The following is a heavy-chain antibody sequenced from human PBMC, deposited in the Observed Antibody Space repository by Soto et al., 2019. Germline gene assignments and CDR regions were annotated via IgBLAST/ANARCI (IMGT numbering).Heavy chain of an antibody. CDR3: AGQRGVVTAYY. CDR2: IIPIIGTG. Sequence: QVQLVQSGAEVKKPGSSVKVSCKVSGGIFRSSFAISWVRQAPGQGLEWMGGIIPIIGTGKYAEKFQVRVIITADESTTTAYSVVTGATSASRTADFSAGQRGVVTAYY. V-gene: IGHV1-69*01. CDR1: GGIFRSSFA. D-gene: IGHD2-21*02. J-gene: IGHJ6*01.